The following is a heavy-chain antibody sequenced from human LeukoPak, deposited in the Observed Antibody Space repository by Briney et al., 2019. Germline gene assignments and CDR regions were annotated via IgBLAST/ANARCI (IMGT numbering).Heavy chain of an antibody. CDR1: GGSIGSYY. CDR2: IYTSGST. Sequence: SETLSLTCTVSGGSIGSYYWSWIRQPPGKGLEWIGYIYTSGSTNYNPSLKSRVTISVDTSKNQFSLKLSSVTAADTAVYYCARLHCGGDCYSWYYYYMDVWGKGTTVTVSS. J-gene: IGHJ6*03. CDR3: ARLHCGGDCYSWYYYYMDV. D-gene: IGHD2-21*02. V-gene: IGHV4-4*09.